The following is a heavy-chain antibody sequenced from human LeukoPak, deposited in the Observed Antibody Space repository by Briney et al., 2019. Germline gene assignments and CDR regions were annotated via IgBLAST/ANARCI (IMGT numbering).Heavy chain of an antibody. CDR3: ARVVGATGGFYYYYYMDV. CDR1: GGSTSSHY. Sequence: ASETLSLTCTVSGGSTSSHYWSWIWQPPGKGLEWSGYIYYSGSTNYNPSLKSRVTISVDTSKNQFSLKLSSVTAADTAVYYCARVVGATGGFYYYYYMDVWGKGTTVTVSS. V-gene: IGHV4-59*11. CDR2: IYYSGST. D-gene: IGHD1-26*01. J-gene: IGHJ6*03.